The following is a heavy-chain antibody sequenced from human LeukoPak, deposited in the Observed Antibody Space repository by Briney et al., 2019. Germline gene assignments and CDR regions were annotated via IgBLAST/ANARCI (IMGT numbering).Heavy chain of an antibody. CDR2: IWYDGSNK. CDR1: GFTFSSYG. Sequence: GGSLRLSCAASGFTFSSYGMHWVRQAPGKGLEWVAVIWYDGSNKYYADSVKGRFTISRDNSKNTLYLQMNSLRAEDTAVYYCAKDQVATILGYYYGMDVWGQGTTVTVSS. CDR3: AKDQVATILGYYYGMDV. J-gene: IGHJ6*02. V-gene: IGHV3-33*06. D-gene: IGHD5-12*01.